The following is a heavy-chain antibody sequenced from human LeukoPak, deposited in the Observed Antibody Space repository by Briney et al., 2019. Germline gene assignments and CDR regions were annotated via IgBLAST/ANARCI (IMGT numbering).Heavy chain of an antibody. CDR3: ANPPYGDPTGGIFDY. J-gene: IGHJ4*02. V-gene: IGHV3-30*02. CDR2: IRYDGSNK. D-gene: IGHD4-17*01. CDR1: GFTFSTYG. Sequence: HPGGSLRLSCAASGFTFSTYGMHWVRQAPGKGLEWVAFIRYDGSNKYYADSVKGRFTISRDNSKNTLYLQMNSLRAEDTAVYYCANPPYGDPTGGIFDYWGQGTLVTVSS.